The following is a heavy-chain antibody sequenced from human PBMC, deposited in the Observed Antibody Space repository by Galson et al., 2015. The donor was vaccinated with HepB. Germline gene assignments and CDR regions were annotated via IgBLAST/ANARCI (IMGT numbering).Heavy chain of an antibody. CDR2: IIPIFGTA. D-gene: IGHD2-15*01. CDR1: GGTFSSYA. V-gene: IGHV1-69*06. CDR3: AARKQYCSGGSCFLY. J-gene: IGHJ4*02. Sequence: SVKVSCKASGGTFSSYAISWVRQAPGQGLEWMGGIIPIFGTANYAQKFQGRVTITADKSTSTAYMELSSLRSEDTAVYYCAARKQYCSGGSCFLYWGQGTLVTVSS.